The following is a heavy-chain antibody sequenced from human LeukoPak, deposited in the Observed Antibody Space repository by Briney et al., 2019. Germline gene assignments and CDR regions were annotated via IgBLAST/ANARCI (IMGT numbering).Heavy chain of an antibody. CDR3: ARDNSNSRNFDY. Sequence: SQTLSLTCAISGDSVSNTTTAWNWIRQSPSRGLEWLGRTYYRSTWYYDYAVSVQSRIIINPDTSKNHFSLQLSSVSPEDTAVYYCARDNSNSRNFDYWGQGTLVTVSS. CDR2: TYYRSTWYY. J-gene: IGHJ4*02. CDR1: GDSVSNTTTA. D-gene: IGHD4-11*01. V-gene: IGHV6-1*01.